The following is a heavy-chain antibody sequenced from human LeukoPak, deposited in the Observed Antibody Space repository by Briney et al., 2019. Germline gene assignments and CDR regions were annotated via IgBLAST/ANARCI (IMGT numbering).Heavy chain of an antibody. Sequence: GASVKVSCKASGYTFTSYGISWVRQAPGQGLEWMGWISAYNGNTNYAQKLQGRVTMTTDTSTSTAYMELRSLRSDDTAVYYCARVSHSSIVGATSFDYWGQATLVTVSS. CDR1: GYTFTSYG. D-gene: IGHD1-26*01. V-gene: IGHV1-18*01. J-gene: IGHJ4*02. CDR2: ISAYNGNT. CDR3: ARVSHSSIVGATSFDY.